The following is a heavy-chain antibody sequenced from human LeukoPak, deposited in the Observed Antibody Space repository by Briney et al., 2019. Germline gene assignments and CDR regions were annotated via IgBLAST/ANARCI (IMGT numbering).Heavy chain of an antibody. CDR3: ARAQTYGDSRLLLDY. J-gene: IGHJ4*02. Sequence: GGSLRLSCAASGFTFSSYWMSWVRQAPGKGLEWVANIKQDGSEKYYVDSVKGRFTISRDNAKNSQYLQMNSLRVEDTALYYCARAQTYGDSRLLLDYWGQGTLVTVSS. CDR2: IKQDGSEK. V-gene: IGHV3-7*03. CDR1: GFTFSSYW. D-gene: IGHD2-21*02.